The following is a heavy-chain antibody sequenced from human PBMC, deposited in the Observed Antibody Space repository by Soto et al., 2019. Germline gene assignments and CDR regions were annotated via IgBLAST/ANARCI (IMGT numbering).Heavy chain of an antibody. CDR1: GFTIGDYW. Sequence: EVQLVESGGGLVQPGGSLRLSCAASGFTIGDYWMSWVRQAPGKGLEWVANIKEDGSEKYYVDSVKGRFTISRDSAKNTQYLQMNSLRGEHTAVYYCARTIVVVVPDNFDHWGQGTLVTVSS. CDR2: IKEDGSEK. J-gene: IGHJ4*02. V-gene: IGHV3-7*01. D-gene: IGHD3-22*01. CDR3: ARTIVVVVPDNFDH.